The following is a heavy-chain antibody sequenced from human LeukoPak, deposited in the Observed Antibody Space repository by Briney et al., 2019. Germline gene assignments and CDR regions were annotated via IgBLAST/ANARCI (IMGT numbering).Heavy chain of an antibody. CDR3: ARAVVTTRPY. J-gene: IGHJ4*02. CDR1: GFTFSNAW. Sequence: GGSLRLSCAASGFTFSNAWMSWVRQAPGKGLEWVGRIKSKTDGGTTDYAAPVKGRFTISRDNAKNSLYLQMNSLRAEDTAVYYCARAVVTTRPYWGQGTLVTVSS. V-gene: IGHV3-15*01. D-gene: IGHD2-21*02. CDR2: IKSKTDGGTT.